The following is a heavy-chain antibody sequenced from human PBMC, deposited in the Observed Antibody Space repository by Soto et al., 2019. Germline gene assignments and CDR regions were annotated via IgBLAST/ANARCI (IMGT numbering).Heavy chain of an antibody. J-gene: IGHJ4*02. CDR3: ATYSSSWGKYYFDY. D-gene: IGHD6-13*01. CDR1: GGSISSGGYY. CDR2: IYYSGST. Sequence: SETLSLTCTFSGGSISSGGYYLSWIRQHPGKGLEWIGYIYYSGSTYYNPSLKSRVTISVDTSKNQFSLKLSSVTAADTAVYYCATYSSSWGKYYFDYWGQGTLVTVSS. V-gene: IGHV4-31*03.